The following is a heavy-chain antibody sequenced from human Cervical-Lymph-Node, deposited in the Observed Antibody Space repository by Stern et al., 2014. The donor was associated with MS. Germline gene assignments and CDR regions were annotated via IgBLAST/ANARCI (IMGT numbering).Heavy chain of an antibody. J-gene: IGHJ4*02. Sequence: QLQLQESGPGLVKPSETLSLTCAVSGDSISSYTHYWAWIRQPPGKGLEWIGSVYYSGATYYNPSLKGPFPIPVTTSKNPSPLGLNSVPAADTAVYYCAKHACTGAACPFDLWGQGTLVTVSS. D-gene: IGHD2-8*02. CDR2: VYYSGAT. CDR1: GDSISSYTHY. CDR3: AKHACTGAACPFDL. V-gene: IGHV4-39*01.